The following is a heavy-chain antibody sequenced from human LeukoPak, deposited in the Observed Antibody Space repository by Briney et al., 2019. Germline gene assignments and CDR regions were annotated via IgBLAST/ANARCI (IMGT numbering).Heavy chain of an antibody. CDR3: AKDHDYYDTSGFPF. D-gene: IGHD3-22*01. CDR2: ISCDGSNK. CDR1: GFTFSSYA. J-gene: IGHJ4*02. Sequence: PGGPLRLSCAASGFTFSSYAMHWVRQAPGKGLEWVAVISCDGSNKYYADSVKGRFTISRDNSKNTLYLQMNSLRAEDTAVYYCAKDHDYYDTSGFPFWGQGTLVTVSS. V-gene: IGHV3-30-3*01.